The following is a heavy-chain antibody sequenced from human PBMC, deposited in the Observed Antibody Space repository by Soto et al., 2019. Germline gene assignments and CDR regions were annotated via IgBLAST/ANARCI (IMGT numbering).Heavy chain of an antibody. Sequence: GGSLRLSCEVSGFSVTANYMSWVRQAPGKGLEWVSVIYSGGGTYYADSVEGRFTISRDNAKNSLYLQMNSLRAEDTAVYYCARGVYDSSGYYKYYFDYWGQGTLVTVSS. V-gene: IGHV3-53*01. J-gene: IGHJ4*02. CDR3: ARGVYDSSGYYKYYFDY. D-gene: IGHD3-22*01. CDR2: IYSGGGT. CDR1: GFSVTANY.